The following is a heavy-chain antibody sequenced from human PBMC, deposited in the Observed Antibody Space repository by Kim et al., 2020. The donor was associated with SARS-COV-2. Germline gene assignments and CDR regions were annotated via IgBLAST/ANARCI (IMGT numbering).Heavy chain of an antibody. Sequence: LSLTCAVSGFTFSSSVLSWVRQAPGKGLEWVSSISGNGAKIHYADSVKGRFTISRDNSRNTVYLQMNSLRVEDTAVYYCARIAGAYSNWFDPWGQGTLVTVSS. CDR3: ARIAGAYSNWFDP. D-gene: IGHD3-10*01. CDR1: GFTFSSSV. V-gene: IGHV3-23*01. J-gene: IGHJ5*02. CDR2: ISGNGAKI.